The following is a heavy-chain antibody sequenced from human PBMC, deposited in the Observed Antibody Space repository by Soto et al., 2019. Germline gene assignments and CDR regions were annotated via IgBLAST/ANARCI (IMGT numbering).Heavy chain of an antibody. V-gene: IGHV4-61*01. D-gene: IGHD6-19*01. CDR1: GGSVSSGSYY. CDR3: ARSVAVPGAHIDY. J-gene: IGHJ4*02. Sequence: SETLSLTCTVSGGSVSSGSYYCSWIRQPPGKGLEWIGYIYYSGSTNYNPSLKSRVTISVDTSKNQFSLRLSSVTAADTAVYFCARSVAVPGAHIDYWGQGTQVTVSS. CDR2: IYYSGST.